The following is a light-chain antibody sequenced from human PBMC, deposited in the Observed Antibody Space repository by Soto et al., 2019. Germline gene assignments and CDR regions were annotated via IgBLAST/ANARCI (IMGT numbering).Light chain of an antibody. J-gene: IGKJ1*01. V-gene: IGKV3-20*01. CDR1: QSVSSNN. Sequence: EIVLTQSPDTLSLSPGERATLSCRASQSVSSNNLVWYQQKVGQAPRLLIYGASSRATGIPDRLSGSGSGKDFTLSSSRLETEDSAVCYCQQYGISLWTSRQGTKVEIK. CDR3: QQYGISLWT. CDR2: GAS.